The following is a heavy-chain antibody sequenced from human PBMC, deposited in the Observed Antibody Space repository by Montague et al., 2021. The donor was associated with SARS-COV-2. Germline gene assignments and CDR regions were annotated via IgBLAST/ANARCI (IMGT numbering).Heavy chain of an antibody. J-gene: IGHJ4*02. CDR2: INYGGST. V-gene: IGHV4-34*01. CDR3: ARGAPGY. Sequence: SETLSLTCAVSGGSFSDYHWTWIRQSPGGGLELIGQINYGGSTKYNPSLRSRVPISIDTSKNQFSLTLTSVTAVDTAVYYCARGAPGYWGQGTLVTVSS. D-gene: IGHD1-1*01. CDR1: GGSFSDYH.